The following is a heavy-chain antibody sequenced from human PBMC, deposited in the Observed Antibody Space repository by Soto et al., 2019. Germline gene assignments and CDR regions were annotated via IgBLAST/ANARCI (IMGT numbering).Heavy chain of an antibody. V-gene: IGHV1-46*01. CDR2: INPSGGST. J-gene: IGHJ6*02. Sequence: QVQLEQSGAEVKKPGASVMVSCKASGYTFTRYYMHWVRQAPGQGLEWMGIINPSGGSTRYAEKFQGRVTMTRDTSTSTVYMEVSSLRSEDTAVYFCARDRDYSNYDFYYYGMDAWGQGTTVTVSS. CDR3: ARDRDYSNYDFYYYGMDA. CDR1: GYTFTRYY. D-gene: IGHD4-4*01.